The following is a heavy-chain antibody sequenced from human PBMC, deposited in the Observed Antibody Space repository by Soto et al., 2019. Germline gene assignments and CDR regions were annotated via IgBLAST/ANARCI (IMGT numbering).Heavy chain of an antibody. J-gene: IGHJ4*02. CDR3: ARDGDGDYPVDY. V-gene: IGHV3-74*01. CDR2: ITNDGRST. CDR1: GFTFSRYW. Sequence: EVQLVESGGGLVQPGESLRLSCAASGFTFSRYWMHWVRQGPGKGLVWVARITNDGRSTGYADSVKGRFTISRDNAKNTLYLQINSRRAEDTAVYYCARDGDGDYPVDYWGQGTLVTVSS. D-gene: IGHD4-17*01.